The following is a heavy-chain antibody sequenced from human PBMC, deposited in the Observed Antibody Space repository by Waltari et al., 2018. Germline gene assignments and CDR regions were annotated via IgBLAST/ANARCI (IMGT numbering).Heavy chain of an antibody. CDR1: GGSFSGYY. CDR2: INHSGST. J-gene: IGHJ2*01. CDR3: GRRPSRSGWYAPKKGPPHNWYLEL. V-gene: IGHV4-34*01. D-gene: IGHD6-19*01. Sequence: QVQLQQWGAGLLKPSETLSLTCAVYGGSFSGYYWRWIRQPPGKGLEWIGEINHSGSTTYLPTLHSRVTLSVDTAMIQFAVALSAVTAAGTAVYYCGRRPSRSGWYAPKKGPPHNWYLELGGRGTLVTVCS.